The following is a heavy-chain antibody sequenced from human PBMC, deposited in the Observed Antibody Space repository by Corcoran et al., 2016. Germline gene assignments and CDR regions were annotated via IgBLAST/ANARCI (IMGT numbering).Heavy chain of an antibody. V-gene: IGHV3-15*07. CDR3: TADVAEGGTTTGFDY. CDR2: VKSRADGETT. D-gene: IGHD1-7*01. J-gene: IGHJ4*02. Sequence: EVQLVESGGGVVQPGGSLRLSCAASGITFTNAWMSWVRQAPGKGLEWVGRVKSRADGETTDYAAPVKGRVTISRDDSKSMVFLQLNSLKTEDTAVYYCTADVAEGGTTTGFDYWGQGTLVSVSS. CDR1: GITFTNAW.